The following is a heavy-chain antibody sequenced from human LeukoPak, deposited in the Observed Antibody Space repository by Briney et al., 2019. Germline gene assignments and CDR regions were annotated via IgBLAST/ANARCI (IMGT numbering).Heavy chain of an antibody. V-gene: IGHV1-69*05. CDR1: GGTFSSYA. Sequence: ASVKVSCKASGGTFSSYASSWVRQAPGQGLEWMGGIIPIFGTANYAQKFQGRVTITTDESTSTAYMELSSLRSEDTAVYYCARLRYSSSSTEFDYWGQGTLVTVSS. D-gene: IGHD6-13*01. J-gene: IGHJ4*02. CDR2: IIPIFGTA. CDR3: ARLRYSSSSTEFDY.